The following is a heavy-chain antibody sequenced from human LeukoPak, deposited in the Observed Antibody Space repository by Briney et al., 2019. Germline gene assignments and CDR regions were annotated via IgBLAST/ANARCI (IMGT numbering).Heavy chain of an antibody. Sequence: GGSLRLSCAAPRFTFSSYAMHWVRQAPGKGLEWVTLISYDGSNKYYADSVKGRFTISRDNSKNTLYLQMNSLRAEDTAVYYCARAGVYSYSYYMDVWGKGTTVTVSS. CDR1: RFTFSSYA. CDR2: ISYDGSNK. D-gene: IGHD5-18*01. J-gene: IGHJ6*03. V-gene: IGHV3-30*04. CDR3: ARAGVYSYSYYMDV.